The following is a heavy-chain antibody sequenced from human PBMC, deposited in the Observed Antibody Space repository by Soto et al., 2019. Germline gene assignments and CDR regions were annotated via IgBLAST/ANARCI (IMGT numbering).Heavy chain of an antibody. CDR3: ARVGTVTEDYFDY. J-gene: IGHJ4*02. D-gene: IGHD4-17*01. V-gene: IGHV1-69*13. CDR1: GGTFSSYA. CDR2: IIPIFGTA. Sequence: SLKVSCKASGGTFSSYAISWVRQAPGQGLEWMGGIIPIFGTANYAQKFQGRVTITADESTSTAYMELSSPRSEDTAVYYCARVGTVTEDYFDYWGQGTLVTVSS.